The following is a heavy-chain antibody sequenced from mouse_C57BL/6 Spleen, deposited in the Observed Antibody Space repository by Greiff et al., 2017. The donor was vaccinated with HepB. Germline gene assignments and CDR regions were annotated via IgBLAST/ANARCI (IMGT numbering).Heavy chain of an antibody. V-gene: IGHV14-4*01. CDR3: TPTGLFAY. J-gene: IGHJ3*01. D-gene: IGHD4-1*01. Sequence: EVQLQQSGAELVRPGASVKLSCTASGFNIKDDYMHWVKQRPEQGLEWIGWIDPENGDTEYASKFQGKATITADTSSNTAYLQLSSLTSEDTAVYYCTPTGLFAYWGQGTLVTVSA. CDR2: IDPENGDT. CDR1: GFNIKDDY.